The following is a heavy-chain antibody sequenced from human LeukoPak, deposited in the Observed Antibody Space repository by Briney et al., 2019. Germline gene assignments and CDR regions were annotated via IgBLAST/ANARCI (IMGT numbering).Heavy chain of an antibody. Sequence: GGSLRLSCAASGFTFSSYEMNWVRQAPGKGLEWVSYISSSGSTIYYADSVKGRFTISRDNAKNSLYLQMNSLRAEDTAVYYCARERAYCGGDCFGYYYYYYYMDVWGKGTTVTVSS. CDR2: ISSSGSTI. V-gene: IGHV3-48*03. CDR3: ARERAYCGGDCFGYYYYYYYMDV. J-gene: IGHJ6*03. CDR1: GFTFSSYE. D-gene: IGHD2-21*02.